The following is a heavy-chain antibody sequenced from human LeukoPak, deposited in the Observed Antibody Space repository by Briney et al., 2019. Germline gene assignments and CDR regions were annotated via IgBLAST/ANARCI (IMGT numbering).Heavy chain of an antibody. CDR2: IYYSGRT. J-gene: IGHJ2*01. CDR3: ARDGNPWNLDV. CDR1: GGPISSYY. D-gene: IGHD1-14*01. Sequence: PSETLSLTCTVSGGPISSYYWTWIRQPPGKALEWIGYIYYSGRTSYNPSLKSRVNMSVDTSKNQFSLKLSSVTAADTAVYYCARDGNPWNLDVWGRGTLVTVSS. V-gene: IGHV4-59*01.